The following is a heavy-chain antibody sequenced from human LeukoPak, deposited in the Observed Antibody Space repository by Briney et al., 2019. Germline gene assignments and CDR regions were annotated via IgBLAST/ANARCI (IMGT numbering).Heavy chain of an antibody. V-gene: IGHV3-23*01. CDR1: GFTVNSNY. D-gene: IGHD5-24*01. CDR2: ISGSGGSA. Sequence: SGGSLRLSCAASGFTVNSNYMSWVRQAPGKGLEWVSGISGSGGSAYYADSVKGRFTISRDNSKNTLHLHMNSPRAEDTAVYYCAKEMAATNAFDYWGQGTLVTVSS. CDR3: AKEMAATNAFDY. J-gene: IGHJ4*02.